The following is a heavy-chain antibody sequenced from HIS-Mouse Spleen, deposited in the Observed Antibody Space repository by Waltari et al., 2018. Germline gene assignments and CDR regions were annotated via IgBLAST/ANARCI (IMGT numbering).Heavy chain of an antibody. CDR1: GFPSVSYA. CDR3: AKASSGWLDY. D-gene: IGHD6-19*01. J-gene: IGHJ4*02. Sequence: QVQLVESGGGVVQPGGPLALSCAASGFPSVSYARPWVRKAPGKGLEWVAVISYDGSNKYYADSVKGRFTISRDNSKNTLYLQMNSLRAEDTAVYYCAKASSGWLDYWGQGTLVTVSS. V-gene: IGHV3-30*18. CDR2: ISYDGSNK.